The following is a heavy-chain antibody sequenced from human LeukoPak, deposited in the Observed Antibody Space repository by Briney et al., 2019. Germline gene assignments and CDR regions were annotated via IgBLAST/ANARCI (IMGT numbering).Heavy chain of an antibody. CDR1: GFTFGSYS. V-gene: IGHV3-21*01. J-gene: IGHJ4*02. Sequence: PGGSLRLSCAASGFTFGSYSMNWVRQAPGKGLEWVSSISSSSSYIYYADSVKGRFTISRDNAKNSLYLQMNSLRAEDTAVYYCARGASQVSIDYYDSSGYTNWGQGTLVTVSS. CDR2: ISSSSSYI. D-gene: IGHD3-22*01. CDR3: ARGASQVSIDYYDSSGYTN.